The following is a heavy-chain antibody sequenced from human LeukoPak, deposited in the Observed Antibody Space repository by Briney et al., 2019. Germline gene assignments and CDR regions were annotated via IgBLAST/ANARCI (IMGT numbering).Heavy chain of an antibody. CDR2: IRYDGSNK. CDR3: AKNLRFLEWYCDY. V-gene: IGHV3-30*02. J-gene: IGHJ4*02. Sequence: PGGSLRLSCAASGFTFSSYGMHWVRQAPGKGLEWVAFIRYDGSNKYYADSVKGRFTISRDNSKNTLYLQMNSLRAEDTAVYYCAKNLRFLEWYCDYWGQGTLVTVSS. D-gene: IGHD3-3*01. CDR1: GFTFSSYG.